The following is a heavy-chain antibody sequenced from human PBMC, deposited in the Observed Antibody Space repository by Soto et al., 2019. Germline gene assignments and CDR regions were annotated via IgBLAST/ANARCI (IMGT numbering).Heavy chain of an antibody. CDR2: GSAYNGNT. CDR1: GYTFTSYG. V-gene: IGHV1-18*04. CDR3: ARDVGYGELLYHHGMDV. Sequence: GASGKVSGKPSGYTFTSYGISWVGQAPGQGLAWRGWGSAYNGNTNYAQKLHGSVTMTTDTSTSTAYMELRSPRSDDTTVHYCARDVGYGELLYHHGMDVWGQGTTVTVSS. J-gene: IGHJ6*02. D-gene: IGHD3-10*01.